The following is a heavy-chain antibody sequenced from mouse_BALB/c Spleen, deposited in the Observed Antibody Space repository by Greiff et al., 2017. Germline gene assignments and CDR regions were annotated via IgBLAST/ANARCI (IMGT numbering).Heavy chain of an antibody. Sequence: VQLQQSGAELVRPGALVKLSCKASGFNIKDYYMHWVKQRPEQGLEWIGWIDPENGNTIYDPKFQGKARITADTSSNTAYLQLSSLTSEDTAVYYCARTGDFAGFAYWGQGTLVTVSA. CDR3: ARTGDFAGFAY. CDR1: GFNIKDYY. J-gene: IGHJ3*01. V-gene: IGHV14-1*02. CDR2: IDPENGNT.